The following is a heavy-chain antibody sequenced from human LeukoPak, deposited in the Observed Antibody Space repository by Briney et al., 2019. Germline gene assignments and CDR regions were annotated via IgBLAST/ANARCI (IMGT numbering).Heavy chain of an antibody. D-gene: IGHD3-10*01. CDR3: AKDYSKTSYYGSGTYYRPNWFDP. Sequence: GGSLTLSCAASGFTFSSYDIHWVRQAPGTGLEWVAYIRSGGSNKNYADSVKGRFTISRDNSKNTLYLQMNSLRPDDTAVYYCAKDYSKTSYYGSGTYYRPNWFDPWGQGTLVTVSS. CDR1: GFTFSSYD. V-gene: IGHV3-30*02. CDR2: IRSGGSNK. J-gene: IGHJ5*02.